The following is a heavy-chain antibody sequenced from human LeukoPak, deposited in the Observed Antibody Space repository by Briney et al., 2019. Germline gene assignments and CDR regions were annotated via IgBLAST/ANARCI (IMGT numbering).Heavy chain of an antibody. J-gene: IGHJ4*02. CDR2: INHSGST. CDR1: GGSFSGYY. D-gene: IGHD5-24*01. Sequence: SETLSLTCAVYGGSFSGYYWSWIRQPPGKGLEWIGEINHSGSTNYNPSLKSRVTISVDTSKNQFSLKLSSVTAADTAVYYCARDSGDGYKEAYWGQGTLVTVSS. CDR3: ARDSGDGYKEAY. V-gene: IGHV4-34*01.